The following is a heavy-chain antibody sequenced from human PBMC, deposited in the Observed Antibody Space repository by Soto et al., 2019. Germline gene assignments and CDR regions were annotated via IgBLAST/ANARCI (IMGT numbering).Heavy chain of an antibody. CDR2: IKQDGSEK. CDR1: GFTFSSYW. V-gene: IGHV3-7*01. J-gene: IGHJ6*03. CDR3: AREGDCSGGSCSPRDGDYYYYYYMDV. D-gene: IGHD2-15*01. Sequence: GGSLRLSCAASGFTFSSYWMSWVRQAPGKGLEWVANIKQDGSEKYYVDSVKGRFTISRDKAKNSLYLQMNSLRAEATAVYYCAREGDCSGGSCSPRDGDYYYYYYMDVWGKGTTVTVSS.